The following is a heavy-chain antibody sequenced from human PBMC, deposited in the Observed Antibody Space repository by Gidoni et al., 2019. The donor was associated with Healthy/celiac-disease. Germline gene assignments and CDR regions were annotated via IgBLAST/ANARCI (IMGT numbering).Heavy chain of an antibody. Sequence: ETLSLTCTVSGGSISSYYWSWIRQPPGKGLEWIGYIYYSGSTNYNPSLKSRVTISVDTSKNQFSLKLSSVTAADTAVYYCARVEAYCGGDCSKYFQHWGQGTLVTVSS. D-gene: IGHD2-21*02. CDR3: ARVEAYCGGDCSKYFQH. CDR1: GGSISSYY. V-gene: IGHV4-59*01. J-gene: IGHJ1*01. CDR2: IYYSGST.